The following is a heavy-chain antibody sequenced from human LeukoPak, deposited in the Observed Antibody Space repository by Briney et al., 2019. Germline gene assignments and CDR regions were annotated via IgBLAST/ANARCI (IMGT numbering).Heavy chain of an antibody. CDR1: GGSISSSSYY. CDR2: IYYSGST. V-gene: IGHV4-39*01. D-gene: IGHD6-19*01. J-gene: IGHJ4*02. Sequence: SETLSLTCTVSGGSISSSSYYWGWIRQPPGKGLEWIGSIYYSGSTYYNPSLKSRVTISVDTSKNQFSLKLSSVTAADTAVYYCARGVPSGWYHYIYFDYWGQGTLVTVSS. CDR3: ARGVPSGWYHYIYFDY.